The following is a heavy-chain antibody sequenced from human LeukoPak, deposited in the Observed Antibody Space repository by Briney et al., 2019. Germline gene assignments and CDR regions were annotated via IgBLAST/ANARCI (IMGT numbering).Heavy chain of an antibody. CDR1: GGSISSYY. CDR2: IYYSGST. J-gene: IGHJ4*02. CDR3: ARCRDGYNCDY. D-gene: IGHD5-24*01. V-gene: IGHV4-59*08. Sequence: SETLSLTCTVSGGSISSYYWSWIRQPPGKGPEWIGYIYYSGSTNYNPSLKSRVTISVDTSKNQFSLKLSSVTAADTAVYYCARCRDGYNCDYWGQGTLVTVSS.